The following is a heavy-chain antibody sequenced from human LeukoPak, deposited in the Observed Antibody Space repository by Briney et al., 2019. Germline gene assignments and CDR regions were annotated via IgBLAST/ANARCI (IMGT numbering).Heavy chain of an antibody. D-gene: IGHD3-22*01. CDR1: GGSISSSSYY. CDR2: IYYSGST. CDR3: AREGPTMIHAFDI. V-gene: IGHV4-39*07. Sequence: PSETLSLTCTVSGGSISSSSYYWGWIRQPPGKGLEWIGSIYYSGSTYYNPSLKSRVTISVDTSKNQFSLKLSSVTAADTAVYYCAREGPTMIHAFDIWGQGTMVTVSS. J-gene: IGHJ3*02.